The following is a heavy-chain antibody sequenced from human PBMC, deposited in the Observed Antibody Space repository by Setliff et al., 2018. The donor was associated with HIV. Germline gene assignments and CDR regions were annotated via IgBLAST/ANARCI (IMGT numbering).Heavy chain of an antibody. CDR3: ARGGNSAAAWFDS. CDR1: GGSFSGYY. Sequence: SETLSLTCAVYGGSFSGYYWSWIRQPPGKGLEWIGEINHSGSTNYNPSLKSRVTISVDKSKNQISLRLNSMTAADTAVYFCARGGNSAAAWFDSWGQGTLVTVSS. CDR2: INHSGST. V-gene: IGHV4-34*01. J-gene: IGHJ5*01. D-gene: IGHD1-1*01.